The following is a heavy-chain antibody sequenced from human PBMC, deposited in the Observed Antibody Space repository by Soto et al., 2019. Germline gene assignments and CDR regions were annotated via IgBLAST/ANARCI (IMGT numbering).Heavy chain of an antibody. Sequence: QVQLVESGGGVVQPGRSLRLSCAASGFTFSSYGMHWVRQAPGKGLEWVAVILYDGSNKYYADSVKGRFTISRDNSKNTLYLQMNSLRAEDTAVYYCAKDLSIAAAGDWFDPWGQGTLVTVSS. CDR2: ILYDGSNK. V-gene: IGHV3-30*18. CDR1: GFTFSSYG. D-gene: IGHD6-13*01. J-gene: IGHJ5*02. CDR3: AKDLSIAAAGDWFDP.